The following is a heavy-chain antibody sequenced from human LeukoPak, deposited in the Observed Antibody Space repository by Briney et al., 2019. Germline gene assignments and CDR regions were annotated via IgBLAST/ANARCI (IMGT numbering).Heavy chain of an antibody. CDR3: ARDYYYDSSGYYYGDAFDI. V-gene: IGHV3-53*01. CDR1: GFTVSSNY. D-gene: IGHD3-22*01. Sequence: GGSLRLSCAASGFTVSSNYMSWVRQAPGKGLEWVSVIYSGGSTYYADSVKGRFTISRDNSKNTLYLQMNSLRAEDTAVYYRARDYYYDSSGYYYGDAFDIWGQGTMVTVSS. J-gene: IGHJ3*02. CDR2: IYSGGST.